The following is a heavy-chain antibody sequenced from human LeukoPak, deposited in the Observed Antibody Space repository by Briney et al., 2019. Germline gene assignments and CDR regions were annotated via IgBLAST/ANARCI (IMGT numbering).Heavy chain of an antibody. V-gene: IGHV3-23*01. Sequence: PGGPLRLSCAASGFTFSTYAMSWVRQAPGKGLEWVSAMNVLCGSTYYADSVKGRFTISRDNSKNTLYLQMNSLRAEDSAVYYCAKDASSSGYYYDYWGQGTLVSLST. CDR1: GFTFSTYA. J-gene: IGHJ4*02. D-gene: IGHD3-22*01. CDR2: MNVLCGST. CDR3: AKDASSSGYYYDY.